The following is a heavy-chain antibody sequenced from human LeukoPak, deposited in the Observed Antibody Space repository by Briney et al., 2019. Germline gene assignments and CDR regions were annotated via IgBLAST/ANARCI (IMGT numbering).Heavy chain of an antibody. V-gene: IGHV3-30*04. Sequence: GVPLRLSCAASGFTFRNYVMHWRREAPGKGRECVAGISQDGSTQYYADSVKGRFTMSTDNSKNTVHLQMNSLRAEDTAVYYCAREISGWSMAYYYYMDGWGKGTTVSV. D-gene: IGHD6-19*01. CDR1: GFTFRNYV. CDR3: AREISGWSMAYYYYMDG. J-gene: IGHJ6*03. CDR2: ISQDGSTQ.